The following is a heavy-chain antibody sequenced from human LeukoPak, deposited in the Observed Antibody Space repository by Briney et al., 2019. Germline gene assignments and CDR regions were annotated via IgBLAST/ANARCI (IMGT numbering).Heavy chain of an antibody. D-gene: IGHD6-13*01. CDR2: IRQDGGEK. J-gene: IGHJ4*02. Sequence: GGSLRLSCAASGFTFSSYWMSWVCQAPGKGLEWVANIRQDGGEKNYVDSVKGRFTISRDNAKNSLYLQMNSLRVEDTAVYYCARDKMQQSTEGSNFDHWGQGTLVTVSS. V-gene: IGHV3-7*01. CDR1: GFTFSSYW. CDR3: ARDKMQQSTEGSNFDH.